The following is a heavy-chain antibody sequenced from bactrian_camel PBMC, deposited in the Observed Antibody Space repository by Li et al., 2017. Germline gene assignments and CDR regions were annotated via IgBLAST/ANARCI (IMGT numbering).Heavy chain of an antibody. V-gene: IGHV3S31*01. Sequence: VQLVESGGGLVQPGESLRLSCAASGFTFSTYAITWVRQAPGKGLEWVSQISRGGGRSDYADSVKARFTISRDNAKNTLYLQLNSLKTEDTAMYYCVKDLVRTITNVHWGQGTQVTVS. CDR3: VKDLVRTITNVH. CDR2: ISRGGGRS. CDR1: GFTFSTYA. D-gene: IGHD4*01. J-gene: IGHJ4*01.